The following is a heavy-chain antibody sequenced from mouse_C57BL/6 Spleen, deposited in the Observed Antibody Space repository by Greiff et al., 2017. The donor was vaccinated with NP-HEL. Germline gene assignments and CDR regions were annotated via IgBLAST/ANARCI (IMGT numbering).Heavy chain of an antibody. CDR2: IYPGDGDT. Sequence: QVQLKESGPELVKPGASVKISCKASGYAFSSSWMNWVKQRPGKGLEWIGRIYPGDGDTNYNGKFKGKATLTADKSSSTAYMQLSSLTSEDSAVYFCAIYYGSSPHYWGQGTTLTVSS. V-gene: IGHV1-82*01. CDR1: GYAFSSSW. CDR3: AIYYGSSPHY. J-gene: IGHJ2*01. D-gene: IGHD1-1*01.